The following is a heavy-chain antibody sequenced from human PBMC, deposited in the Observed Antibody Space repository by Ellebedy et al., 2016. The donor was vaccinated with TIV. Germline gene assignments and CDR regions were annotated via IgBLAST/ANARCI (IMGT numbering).Heavy chain of an antibody. V-gene: IGHV4-34*01. Sequence: SETLSLXXAVYGGSFSGYYWSWIRQPSGKGLEWIGEINHSGSTNYNPSLKSRVTISVDTSKNQFSLKLSSVTAADTAVYYCARAAYYYGMDVWGQGTTVTVSS. CDR1: GGSFSGYY. CDR2: INHSGST. CDR3: ARAAYYYGMDV. J-gene: IGHJ6*02.